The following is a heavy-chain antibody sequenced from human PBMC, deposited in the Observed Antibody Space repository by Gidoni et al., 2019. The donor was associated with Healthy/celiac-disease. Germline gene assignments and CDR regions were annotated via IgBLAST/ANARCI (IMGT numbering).Heavy chain of an antibody. V-gene: IGHV3-64D*06. D-gene: IGHD1-26*01. CDR2: ISSNGGST. Sequence: EVQLVESGGGLVQPGGSLRLSCSASGFPFSSYAMPWVRPAPGKGLEYVSAISSNGGSTYYADSVKGRFTISRDNSKNTLYLQMSSLRAEDTAVYYCVNTGYSGSYYFDYWGQGTLVTVSS. CDR3: VNTGYSGSYYFDY. CDR1: GFPFSSYA. J-gene: IGHJ4*02.